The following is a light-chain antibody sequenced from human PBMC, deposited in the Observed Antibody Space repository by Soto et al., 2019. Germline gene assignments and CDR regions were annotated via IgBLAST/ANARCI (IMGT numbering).Light chain of an antibody. V-gene: IGKV3-20*01. CDR3: QQYGTSPPLT. J-gene: IGKJ4*01. CDR1: QSVSSRY. Sequence: EIVLTQSPGTLYLSPGERATLSCRASQSVSSRYLAWYQQKPGQAARLLIYGASSRATGIPDRFSGSGSATDFTLTISRLEPEDFAVYYCQQYGTSPPLTFGGGTKVEIK. CDR2: GAS.